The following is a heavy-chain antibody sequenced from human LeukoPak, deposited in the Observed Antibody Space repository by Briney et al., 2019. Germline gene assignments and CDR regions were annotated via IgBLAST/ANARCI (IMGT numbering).Heavy chain of an antibody. V-gene: IGHV1-18*01. Sequence: ASVKASCKASGYTFTSYGISWVRQAPGQGLEWMGWISAYNGNTNYAQKLQGRVTMTTDTSTSTAYMELRSLRSDDTAVYYCARDYVVVVPAAIRPFDYWGQGTLVTVSS. D-gene: IGHD2-2*02. CDR2: ISAYNGNT. J-gene: IGHJ4*02. CDR3: ARDYVVVVPAAIRPFDY. CDR1: GYTFTSYG.